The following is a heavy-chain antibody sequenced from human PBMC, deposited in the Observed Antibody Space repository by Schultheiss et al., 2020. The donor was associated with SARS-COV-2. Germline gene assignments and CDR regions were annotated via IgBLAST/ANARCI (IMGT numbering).Heavy chain of an antibody. V-gene: IGHV1-18*01. J-gene: IGHJ5*02. D-gene: IGHD3-10*01. CDR2: ISAYSGNT. Sequence: ASVKVSCKASGYTFTSYGISWVRQAPGQGLEWMGWISAYSGNTNYAQKLQGRVTMTRDTSISTAYMELSRLRSDDTAVYYCATYGSGSINFPRPWGQGTLVTVSS. CDR3: ATYGSGSINFPRP. CDR1: GYTFTSYG.